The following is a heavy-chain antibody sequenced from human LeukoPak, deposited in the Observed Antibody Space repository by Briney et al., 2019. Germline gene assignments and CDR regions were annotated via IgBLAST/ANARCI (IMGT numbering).Heavy chain of an antibody. V-gene: IGHV4-30-4*08. CDR1: GGSISSGDYY. CDR3: ARVDPSNEYFDY. CDR2: IYYSGST. Sequence: SQTLSLTCTVSGGSISSGDYYWSWIRQPPGKGLEWNGYIYYSGSTYYNPSLKSRVTISVDTSKNQFSLKLSSVTDADTAVYYCARVDPSNEYFDYWGQGTLVTVSS. J-gene: IGHJ4*02. D-gene: IGHD4-11*01.